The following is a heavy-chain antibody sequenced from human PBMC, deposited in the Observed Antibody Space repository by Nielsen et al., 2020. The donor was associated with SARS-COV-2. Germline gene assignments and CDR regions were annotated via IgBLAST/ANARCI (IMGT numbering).Heavy chain of an antibody. Sequence: ASVKVSCKASGYTFTSYAMHWVRQAPGQRLEWMGWLNAGNGNTKYSQKFQGRVTLTTDTPTSTAYMELRSLRSDDTAVYYCARIGSFYGSGTFPDYWGQGTLVTVSS. CDR1: GYTFTSYA. J-gene: IGHJ4*02. D-gene: IGHD3-10*01. V-gene: IGHV1-3*01. CDR3: ARIGSFYGSGTFPDY. CDR2: LNAGNGNT.